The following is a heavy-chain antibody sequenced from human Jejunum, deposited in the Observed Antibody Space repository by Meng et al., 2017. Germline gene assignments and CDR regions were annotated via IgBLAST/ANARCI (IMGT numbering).Heavy chain of an antibody. CDR3: ARNGAYSADH. CDR1: GASISSGYW. CDR2: IHHGGDT. J-gene: IGHJ4*02. V-gene: IGHV4-4*02. D-gene: IGHD2-15*01. Sequence: GRLQESGPGLVGPSGTLSLTCAVSGASISSGYWWSWVRQPPGKGLEWIGEIHHGGDTNYNPSLKSRVTISVDKSNNQYSLRLTSVTAADTAMYYCARNGAYSADHWGQGTLVTVSS.